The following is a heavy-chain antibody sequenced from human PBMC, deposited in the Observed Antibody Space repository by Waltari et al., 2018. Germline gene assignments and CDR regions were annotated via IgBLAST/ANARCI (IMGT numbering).Heavy chain of an antibody. CDR3: ARGVVDS. J-gene: IGHJ4*02. CDR2: ISGTTSYI. CDR1: GFPFSNYG. V-gene: IGHV3-21*01. Sequence: EVQLVESGGGLVKPGGSLRASGPAPGFPFSNYGMNWVRQAPGKGLEWVSSISGTTSYIYYADSVRGRFTISRDNAKNSLFLQMNSLRAEDTAVYYCARGVVDSWGQGTLVTVSS.